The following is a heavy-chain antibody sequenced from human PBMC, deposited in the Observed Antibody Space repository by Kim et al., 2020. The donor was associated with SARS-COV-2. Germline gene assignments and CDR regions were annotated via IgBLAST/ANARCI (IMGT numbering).Heavy chain of an antibody. D-gene: IGHD1-26*01. V-gene: IGHV1-18*01. CDR2: INIYSDNT. CDR1: GYTFPNSR. CDR3: AGSMATTDLDAFDI. Sequence: SLQVSCKASGYTFPNSRITWVRQAPEQGPEWMGWINIYSDNTKYAQRLQGRVTMTIDASTSTAYMELRSLRSDDTAVYYCAGSMATTDLDAFDIWGQGTVVTVSS. J-gene: IGHJ3*02.